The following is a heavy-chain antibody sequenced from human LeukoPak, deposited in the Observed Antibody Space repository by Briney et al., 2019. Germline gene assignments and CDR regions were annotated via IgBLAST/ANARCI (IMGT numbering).Heavy chain of an antibody. J-gene: IGHJ4*02. V-gene: IGHV3-30*03. CDR1: GFTFRSYG. CDR3: GRDSVGGGKDRFDC. Sequence: PGGSLRLSCAASGFTFRSYGMTWVRQAPGKGLQWVGFISYDGNIKYEDSVKGRFTISRDNSKNTLYLQMNSLRAEDTAMYYCGRDSVGGGKDRFDCWGQGTLVTVSS. CDR2: ISYDGNIK. D-gene: IGHD2-21*01.